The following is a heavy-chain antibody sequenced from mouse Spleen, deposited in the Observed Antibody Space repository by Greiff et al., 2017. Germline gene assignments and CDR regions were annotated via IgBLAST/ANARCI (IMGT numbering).Heavy chain of an antibody. CDR3: ARRGLSTLDY. Sequence: VQLQQSGAELVRPGTSVKVSCKASGYAFTNYLIEWVKQRPGQGLEWIGVINPGSGGTNYNEKFKGKATLTADKSSSTAYMQLSSLTSEDSAVYFCARRGLSTLDYWGQGTTLTVSS. CDR1: GYAFTNYL. J-gene: IGHJ2*01. V-gene: IGHV1-54*01. D-gene: IGHD2-1*01. CDR2: INPGSGGT.